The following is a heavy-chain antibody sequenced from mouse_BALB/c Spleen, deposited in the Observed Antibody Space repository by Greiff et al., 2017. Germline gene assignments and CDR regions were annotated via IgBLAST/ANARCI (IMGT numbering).Heavy chain of an antibody. J-gene: IGHJ4*01. Sequence: EVQRVESGGGLVKPGGSLKLSCAASGFTFSSYAMSWVRQSPEKRLEWVAEISSGGSYTYYPDTVTGRFTISRDNAKNTLYLEMSSLRSEDTAMYYCARYYYGSSYHAMDYWGQGTSVTVSA. V-gene: IGHV5-9-4*01. D-gene: IGHD1-1*01. CDR1: GFTFSSYA. CDR3: ARYYYGSSYHAMDY. CDR2: ISSGGSYT.